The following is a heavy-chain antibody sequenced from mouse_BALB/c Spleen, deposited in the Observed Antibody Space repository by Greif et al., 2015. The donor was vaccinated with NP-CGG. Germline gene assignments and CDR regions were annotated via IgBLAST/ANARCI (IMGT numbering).Heavy chain of an antibody. CDR1: GYTFTDYE. CDR2: IDPETGGT. Sequence: VQLQQSGAELVRPGASVTLSCKASGYTFTDYEMHWVKQTPVHGLEWIGAIDPETGGTAYNQKFKGKATLTADKSSSTAYMELRSLTSEDSAVYYCTSYDYDRRGFDYWGQGTTLTVSS. J-gene: IGHJ2*01. V-gene: IGHV1-15*01. CDR3: TSYDYDRRGFDY. D-gene: IGHD2-4*01.